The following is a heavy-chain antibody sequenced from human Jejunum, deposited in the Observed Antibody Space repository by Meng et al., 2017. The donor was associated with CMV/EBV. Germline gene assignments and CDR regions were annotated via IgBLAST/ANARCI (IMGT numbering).Heavy chain of an antibody. CDR2: ISGNGGAT. CDR1: FNFNDYA. J-gene: IGHJ5*02. D-gene: IGHD1-7*01. CDR3: ARDQNENYPYNWFDP. Sequence: FNFNDYAMYWGRQAPGKGLEHVSVISGNGGATYYADSVKGRFTISRDNSKNTLYLQMGSLRADDMAVYYCARDQNENYPYNWFDPWGQGTLVTVSS. V-gene: IGHV3-64*02.